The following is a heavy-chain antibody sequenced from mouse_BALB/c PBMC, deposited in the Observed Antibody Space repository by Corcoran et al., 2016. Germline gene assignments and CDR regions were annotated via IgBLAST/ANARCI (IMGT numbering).Heavy chain of an antibody. CDR3: VRVPAMITFAY. D-gene: IGHD2-4*01. J-gene: IGHJ3*01. CDR1: GFNIKDTY. Sequence: EVQLQQSGAGLVKPGASGKLYCTASGFNIKDTYIHVVKQRPEQGLEWIGRIDPANGNTKYDQKFQGKATITEDTSPNTAYLQLSSRTSEDTAVYYCVRVPAMITFAYWGQGTLVTVSA. CDR2: IDPANGNT. V-gene: IGHV14-3*02.